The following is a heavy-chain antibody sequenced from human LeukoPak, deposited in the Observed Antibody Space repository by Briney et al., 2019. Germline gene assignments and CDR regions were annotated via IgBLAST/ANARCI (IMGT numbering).Heavy chain of an antibody. Sequence: GASVKVSCKASGYTFTGYYIHWVRQAPGQGLEWMGWINPNSGGTNYAQKFQGRVTMTRDTSISTAYMELSRLRSDDTAVYYCARDHPTQTYYDFWSGYYPLFDYWGQGTLVTVSS. CDR3: ARDHPTQTYYDFWSGYYPLFDY. D-gene: IGHD3-3*01. CDR1: GYTFTGYY. J-gene: IGHJ4*02. CDR2: INPNSGGT. V-gene: IGHV1-2*02.